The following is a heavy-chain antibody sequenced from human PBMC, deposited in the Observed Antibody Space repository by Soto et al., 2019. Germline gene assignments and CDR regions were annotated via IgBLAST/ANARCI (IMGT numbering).Heavy chain of an antibody. J-gene: IGHJ4*02. V-gene: IGHV3-23*01. Sequence: EVQLLESGGGLVQPGGSLRLSCAASGFTFSSYSMNWVRQAPGKGMEWVASVGGGGDNTFYADSVKGRFTISRDDSQNTLYLQMNSLRAEDTAVYFFAKRDSGSGRSPPLINYWGQGTLVTVSS. CDR2: VGGGGDNT. CDR3: AKRDSGSGRSPPLINY. CDR1: GFTFSSYS. D-gene: IGHD3-10*01.